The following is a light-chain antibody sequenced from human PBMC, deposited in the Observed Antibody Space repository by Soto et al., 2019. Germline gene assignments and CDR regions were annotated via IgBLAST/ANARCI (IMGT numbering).Light chain of an antibody. CDR2: LERSGNY. CDR3: ETWDSNTHRV. Sequence: QSVLTQSSSASASLGSSVKLTCTLSSGHSSYIIAWHQQQPGKAPRYLMKLERSGNYNKGSGVPDRFSGSSSGADRYLTISNLQFEDEADYYCETWDSNTHRVFGGGTKVTVL. J-gene: IGLJ2*01. CDR1: SGHSSYI. V-gene: IGLV4-60*02.